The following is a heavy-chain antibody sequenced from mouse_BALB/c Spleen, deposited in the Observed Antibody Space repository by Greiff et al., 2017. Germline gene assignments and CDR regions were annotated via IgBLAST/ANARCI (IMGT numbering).Heavy chain of an antibody. V-gene: IGHV8-12*01. D-gene: IGHD4-1*01. CDR2: IYWDDDK. CDR1: GFSLSTSGMG. Sequence: QVTLKVSGPGILQPSQTLSLTCSFSGFSLSTSGMGVSWIRQPSGKGLEWLAHIYWDDDKRYNPSLKSRLTISKDTSRNQVFLKITSVDTADTATYYCARRGQNWEYFDYWGQGTTLTVSS. CDR3: ARRGQNWEYFDY. J-gene: IGHJ2*01.